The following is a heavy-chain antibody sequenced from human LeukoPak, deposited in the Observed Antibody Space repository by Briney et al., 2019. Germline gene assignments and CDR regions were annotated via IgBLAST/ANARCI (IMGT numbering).Heavy chain of an antibody. CDR3: ARGYCSSTSCYAGSYFDY. V-gene: IGHV4-4*02. J-gene: IGHJ4*02. D-gene: IGHD2-2*01. CDR1: GGSISSSNW. CDR2: IYHSGST. Sequence: PSETLSLTCAVSGGSISSSNWWSWVRQPPGKGLEWIGEIYHSGSTNYNPSLKSRVTISVDTSKNQVSLKLRSVTAADTAVYYCARGYCSSTSCYAGSYFDYWGQGTLVTVSS.